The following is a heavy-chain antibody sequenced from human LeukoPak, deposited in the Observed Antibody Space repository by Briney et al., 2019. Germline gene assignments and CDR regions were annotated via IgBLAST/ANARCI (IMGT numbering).Heavy chain of an antibody. Sequence: ASVKVSCKASGYTFTGYYMHWVRQAPGQGLEWMGWINPNSGGTNYAQKFQGRVTMTRDTSISTAYMELSRLRSEDTAVYYCARGDYYGSGSYLYWGQGTLVTVSS. V-gene: IGHV1-2*02. CDR3: ARGDYYGSGSYLY. D-gene: IGHD3-10*01. J-gene: IGHJ4*02. CDR2: INPNSGGT. CDR1: GYTFTGYY.